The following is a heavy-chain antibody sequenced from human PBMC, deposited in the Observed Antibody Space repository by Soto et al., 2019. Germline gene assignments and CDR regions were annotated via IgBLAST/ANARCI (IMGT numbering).Heavy chain of an antibody. CDR3: ARVPGGSSGWMRYYYYMDV. D-gene: IGHD6-19*01. J-gene: IGHJ6*03. CDR1: GGSFSGYY. CDR2: INHSGST. Sequence: SETLSLTCAVYGGSFSGYYWSWIRQPPGKGLEWIGEINHSGSTNYNPSLKSRVTISVDTSKNQFSLKLSSVTAADTAVYYCARVPGGSSGWMRYYYYMDVWGKGTTVTVSS. V-gene: IGHV4-34*01.